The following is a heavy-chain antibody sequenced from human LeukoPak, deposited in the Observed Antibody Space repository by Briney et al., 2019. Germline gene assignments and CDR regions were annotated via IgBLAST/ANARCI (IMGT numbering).Heavy chain of an antibody. J-gene: IGHJ4*02. Sequence: TSETLSLTCTVSGGSISSYYWSWVRQAPGKGLEWVSVIYSGGSTYYADSVKGRFTISRDNSKNTLYLQMNSLRAEDTAVYYCARVTRTYDILTGHSYFDYWGQGTLVTVSS. CDR3: ARVTRTYDILTGHSYFDY. V-gene: IGHV3-66*01. D-gene: IGHD3-9*01. CDR1: GGSISSYY. CDR2: IYSGGST.